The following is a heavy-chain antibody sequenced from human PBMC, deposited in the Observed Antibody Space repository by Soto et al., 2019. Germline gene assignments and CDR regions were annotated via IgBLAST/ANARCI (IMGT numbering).Heavy chain of an antibody. V-gene: IGHV1-2*02. CDR3: ARSLSTISARPDY. CDR2: INPNTGGI. Sequence: QVQLVQSGAEVKKPGASVEVSCKASGYTFTDYFIHWVRQAPGQGLEWMGWINPNTGGINYAQKFQGRVTMTRDMSISTAYMELRGLRSDDTALYFCARSLSTISARPDYWGQGTLVTVSS. J-gene: IGHJ4*02. CDR1: GYTFTDYF. D-gene: IGHD6-6*01.